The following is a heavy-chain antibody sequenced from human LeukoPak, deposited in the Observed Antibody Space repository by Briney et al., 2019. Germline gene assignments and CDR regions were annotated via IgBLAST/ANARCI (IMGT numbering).Heavy chain of an antibody. J-gene: IGHJ2*01. CDR2: IGGGGVGT. CDR3: ARDRGPSHL. Sequence: PGGSLRLSCAVSRFTLSTYAMTWVRQAPGKGLEWVSTIGGGGVGTYYADSVKGRFTISRDNSKNTLYLQMNSLRAEDTAVYYCARDRGPSHLWGRGTLVTVSS. CDR1: RFTLSTYA. V-gene: IGHV3-23*01.